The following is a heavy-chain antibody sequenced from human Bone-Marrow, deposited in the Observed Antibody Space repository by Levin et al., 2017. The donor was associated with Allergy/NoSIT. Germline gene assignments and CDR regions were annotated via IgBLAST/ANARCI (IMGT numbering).Heavy chain of an antibody. V-gene: IGHV1-69*13. CDR1: GGTFSSYV. D-gene: IGHD3-22*01. CDR2: IIPVFGSA. CDR3: STESSDYSHSCDS. Sequence: SVKVSCKVSGGTFSSYVISWVRRAPGQGLEWLGGIIPVFGSATYAQKFQGRVTIGADESTSTAYMHLSSLRSEDTAVYYCSTESSDYSHSCDSWGQGTLVTVSS. J-gene: IGHJ5*01.